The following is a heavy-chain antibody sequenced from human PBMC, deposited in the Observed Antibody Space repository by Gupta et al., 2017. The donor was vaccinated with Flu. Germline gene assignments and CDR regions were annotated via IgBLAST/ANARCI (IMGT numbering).Heavy chain of an antibody. CDR1: SGGYY. D-gene: IGHD2-21*01. V-gene: IGHV4-30-4*01. CDR3: AGVVQGRGRWFDP. CDR2: IFYSGST. J-gene: IGHJ5*02. Sequence: SGGYYWCGTRRPPGGGRVWIWCIFYSGSTYYNPSPKSRVTISLDTSKNHFSLMLSSVTAADTAVYYYAGVVQGRGRWFDPWGQGTLVTVSS.